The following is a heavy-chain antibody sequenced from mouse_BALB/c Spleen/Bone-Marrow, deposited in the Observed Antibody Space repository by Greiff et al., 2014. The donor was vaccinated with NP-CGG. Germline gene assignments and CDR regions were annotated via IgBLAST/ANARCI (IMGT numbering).Heavy chain of an antibody. CDR3: ARTSSYDYDVGFAY. CDR1: GYSITRDYA. D-gene: IGHD2-4*01. J-gene: IGHJ3*01. V-gene: IGHV3-2*02. Sequence: VQLQQSGPGLVKPSQSLSLTCIVTGYSITRDYAWNWIRQFPGNKLEWMGYISYSGSTTYNPSLESRISITRDTSKNQFFLQWNSLATEDTATYYCARTSSYDYDVGFAYWGQGTLVTVSA. CDR2: ISYSGST.